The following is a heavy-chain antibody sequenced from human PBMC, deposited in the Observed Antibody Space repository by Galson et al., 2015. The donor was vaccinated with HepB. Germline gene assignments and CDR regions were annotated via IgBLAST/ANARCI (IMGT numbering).Heavy chain of an antibody. J-gene: IGHJ3*02. CDR2: IVVGSGNT. D-gene: IGHD2-2*01. Sequence: SVKVSCKASGFTFTSSAMQWVRQARGQRLEWIGWIVVGSGNTNYAQKFQERVTITRDMSTSTAYMELSSLRSEDTAVYYCATGHQLLFGDAFDIWGQGTMVTVSS. V-gene: IGHV1-58*02. CDR3: ATGHQLLFGDAFDI. CDR1: GFTFTSSA.